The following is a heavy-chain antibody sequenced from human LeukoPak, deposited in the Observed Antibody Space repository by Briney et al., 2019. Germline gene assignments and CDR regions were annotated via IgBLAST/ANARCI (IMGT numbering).Heavy chain of an antibody. CDR3: ARPDYGGSRGAFDI. CDR2: ISPYNGNT. CDR1: GYTFSTYG. D-gene: IGHD4-23*01. J-gene: IGHJ3*02. Sequence: ASVKVSCKASGYTFSTYGISWVRQAPGQGLEWMGWISPYNGNTNYAQKLQGRVTMTTNTSTSTAYMELRSLRSDDTAVYYCARPDYGGSRGAFDIWGQGTMVTVSS. V-gene: IGHV1-18*01.